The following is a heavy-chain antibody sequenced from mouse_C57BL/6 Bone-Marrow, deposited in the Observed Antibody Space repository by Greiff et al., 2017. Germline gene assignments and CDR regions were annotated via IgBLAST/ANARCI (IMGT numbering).Heavy chain of an antibody. D-gene: IGHD1-1*01. Sequence: VKLQESGPGLVQPSQSLSITCTVSGFSLTSYGVHWVRQSPGKGLEWLGVIWSGGSTDYNAAFISRLSISKDNSKSHVFFKRNSLQADDTAIYYCARNSFWYFDVWGTGTTVTVSS. J-gene: IGHJ1*03. CDR2: IWSGGST. CDR3: ARNSFWYFDV. V-gene: IGHV2-2*01. CDR1: GFSLTSYG.